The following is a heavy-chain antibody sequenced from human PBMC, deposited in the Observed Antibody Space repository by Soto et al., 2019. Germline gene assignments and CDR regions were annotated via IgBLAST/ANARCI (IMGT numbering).Heavy chain of an antibody. CDR2: INAYNGNT. CDR3: ARDAESGSDSGY. Sequence: ASVKVSCKASGYTFSSYGINWVRQAPGQGLEWMGWINAYNGNTNYAQKLQGRVTMTTDTSTSTVYMELRSLRSDDTAVYYCARDAESGSDSGYGGQGTRVTVSS. J-gene: IGHJ4*02. V-gene: IGHV1-18*01. CDR1: GYTFSSYG. D-gene: IGHD1-26*01.